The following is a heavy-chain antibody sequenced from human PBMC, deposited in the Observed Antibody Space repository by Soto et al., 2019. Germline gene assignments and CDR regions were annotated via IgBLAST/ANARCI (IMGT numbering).Heavy chain of an antibody. D-gene: IGHD3-9*01. J-gene: IGHJ4*02. Sequence: QVQLVESGGGVVQPGRSLRLSCAASGFTFSSYGMQWVRQAPGKGLEWVAVVSYDGSNKYYADSVKGRFTISRDNSKNTLYLQMNSLRAEDTAVYYCAKSGLVIDYWGQGTLVTVSS. CDR3: AKSGLVIDY. CDR1: GFTFSSYG. V-gene: IGHV3-30*18. CDR2: VSYDGSNK.